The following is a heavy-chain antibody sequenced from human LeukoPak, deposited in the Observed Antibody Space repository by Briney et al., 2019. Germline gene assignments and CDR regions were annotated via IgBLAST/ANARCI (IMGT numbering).Heavy chain of an antibody. CDR3: ARHGSIGARQNWFDP. V-gene: IGHV5-51*01. D-gene: IGHD6-6*01. J-gene: IGHJ5*02. CDR2: IFPDDSDT. CDR1: GYRFTSYW. Sequence: EPLKISCKASGYRFTSYWIGWVRQMPGKGLEWMGIIFPDDSDTRYSPSFQGQVTISADKSINTAYLQWSSLKASDTAMYYCARHGSIGARQNWFDPWGQRTLVTDSS.